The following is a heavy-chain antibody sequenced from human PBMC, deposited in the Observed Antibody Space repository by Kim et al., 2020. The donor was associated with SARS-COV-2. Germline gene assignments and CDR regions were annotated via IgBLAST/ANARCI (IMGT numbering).Heavy chain of an antibody. CDR1: GGSFSGYY. V-gene: IGHV4-34*01. CDR2: INHSGST. Sequence: SETLSLTCAVYGGSFSGYYWSWIRQPPGKGLEWIGEINHSGSTNYNPSLKSRVTISVDTSKNQFSLKLSSVTAADTAVYYCARLWVKKNCSSTSCYKTRNWFDPWGQGTLVTVSS. J-gene: IGHJ5*02. D-gene: IGHD2-2*02. CDR3: ARLWVKKNCSSTSCYKTRNWFDP.